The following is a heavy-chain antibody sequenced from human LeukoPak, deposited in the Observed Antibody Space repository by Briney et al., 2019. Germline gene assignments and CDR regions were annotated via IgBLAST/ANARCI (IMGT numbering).Heavy chain of an antibody. D-gene: IGHD2/OR15-2a*01. V-gene: IGHV4-59*02. CDR3: SEGYFEPFDH. CDR1: GASVSSSH. Sequence: SETLSLTCVVSGASVSSSHWNWVRQFPGKGLEWIGCLSYTGKTDYNPSLTSRVTISVDTSRNQVSLKLRSVTAADTAVYYCSEGYFEPFDHWGQGTLVTVSS. J-gene: IGHJ4*02. CDR2: LSYTGKT.